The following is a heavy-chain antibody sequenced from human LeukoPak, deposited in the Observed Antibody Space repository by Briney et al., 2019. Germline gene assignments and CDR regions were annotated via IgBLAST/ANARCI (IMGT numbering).Heavy chain of an antibody. D-gene: IGHD6-13*01. Sequence: SVKVSCKASGGTFSSYAISWVRQAPGQGLEWMGRIIPILGIANYAQKFQGRVTITADKSTSTAYMELSSLRSEDTAVYYCATIAAAGPGWFDPWGQGTLVTVSS. CDR2: IIPILGIA. J-gene: IGHJ5*02. CDR1: GGTFSSYA. CDR3: ATIAAAGPGWFDP. V-gene: IGHV1-69*04.